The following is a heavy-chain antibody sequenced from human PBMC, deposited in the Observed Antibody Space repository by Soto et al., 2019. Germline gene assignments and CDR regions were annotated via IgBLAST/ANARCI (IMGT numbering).Heavy chain of an antibody. V-gene: IGHV3-21*01. CDR3: ARDPYGDSYFDY. D-gene: IGHD4-17*01. CDR1: GVTFSSYS. CDR2: ISSSSSYI. Sequence: PGGSLRLSCAASGVTFSSYSMNWVRQAPGKGLEWVSSISSSSSYIYYADSVKGRFTISRDNAKNSLYLQMNSLRAEDTAVYYCARDPYGDSYFDYWGQGTLVTVSS. J-gene: IGHJ4*02.